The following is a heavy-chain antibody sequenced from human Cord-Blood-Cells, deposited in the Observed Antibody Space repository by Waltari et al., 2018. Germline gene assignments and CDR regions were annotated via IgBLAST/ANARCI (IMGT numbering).Heavy chain of an antibody. CDR2: INTNTGNP. CDR1: GYTFTNHA. J-gene: IGHJ4*02. CDR3: ARVDGRWLQFAY. D-gene: IGHD5-12*01. V-gene: IGHV7-4-1*02. Sequence: QVQLVESGSELKKTGASVKVSCKDSGYTFTNHAMNWVRQAPGPGHEWMGWINTNTGNPTYAQGFTGRFLFFLETSVSTSYLQTSSLKAEDTAVYYCARVDGRWLQFAYWGQGTLVTVSS.